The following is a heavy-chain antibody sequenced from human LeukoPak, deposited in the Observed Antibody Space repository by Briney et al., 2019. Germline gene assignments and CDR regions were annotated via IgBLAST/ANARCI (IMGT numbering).Heavy chain of an antibody. CDR3: ARVSGRLERQSDLDY. D-gene: IGHD1-1*01. CDR2: ISGDSTYI. CDR1: GFTFASYS. V-gene: IGHV3-21*01. J-gene: IGHJ4*02. Sequence: GGSLRLSCAAAGFTFASYSMNWVRQAPGKGLEWVSSISGDSTYIYNAGSVKGRFTISRDNAQASLYLQMISLRADDTAVYYCARVSGRLERQSDLDYWGQGTLVIVSS.